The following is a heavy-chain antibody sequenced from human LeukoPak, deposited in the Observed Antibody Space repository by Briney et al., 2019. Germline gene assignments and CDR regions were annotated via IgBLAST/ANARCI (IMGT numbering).Heavy chain of an antibody. D-gene: IGHD3-22*01. Sequence: GGSLRLSCAASGFTVSSNYMSWVRQAPGKGLEWVSVIYSGGSTYYADSVKGRFTISRDNSKNTLCLQMNSLRAEDTAVYYCARDGDSSGWFDYWGQGTLVTVSS. CDR2: IYSGGST. CDR1: GFTVSSNY. J-gene: IGHJ4*02. CDR3: ARDGDSSGWFDY. V-gene: IGHV3-53*01.